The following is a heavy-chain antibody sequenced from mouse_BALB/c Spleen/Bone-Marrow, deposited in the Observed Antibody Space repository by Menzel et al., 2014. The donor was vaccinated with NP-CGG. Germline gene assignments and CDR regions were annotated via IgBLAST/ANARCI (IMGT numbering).Heavy chain of an antibody. CDR1: GYTFTDNW. D-gene: IGHD2-4*01. CDR3: ARGGHDFSLDY. CDR2: IDTSDSYT. V-gene: IGHV1-69*01. J-gene: IGHJ4*01. Sequence: VQLQQSGAELGMPGASVKMSCKASGYTFTDNWIYWVKQRPGQGLEWIGAIDTSDSYTNYNQKFMGKASLTVDASSSTAYMQVSSLTSDDSADYYRARGGHDFSLDYWGQGTSVTVSS.